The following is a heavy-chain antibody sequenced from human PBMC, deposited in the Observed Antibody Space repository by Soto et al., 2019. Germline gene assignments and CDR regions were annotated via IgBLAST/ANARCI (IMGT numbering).Heavy chain of an antibody. CDR3: VGPYYDSSGYYYYFHY. Sequence: SGPTLVNPTQTLTLTCTFSGFSLSTSGVGVGWIRQPPGKALEWLALIYWADDKRYNPSLKSRLTITKDTSKNQVVLTMTNMDPVDTATYYCVGPYYDSSGYYYYFHYWGQGTLVTVSS. CDR1: GFSLSTSGVG. D-gene: IGHD3-22*01. V-gene: IGHV2-5*02. J-gene: IGHJ4*02. CDR2: IYWADDK.